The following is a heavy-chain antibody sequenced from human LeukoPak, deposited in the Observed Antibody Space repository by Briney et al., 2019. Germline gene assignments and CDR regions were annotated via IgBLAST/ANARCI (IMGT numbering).Heavy chain of an antibody. J-gene: IGHJ5*02. V-gene: IGHV3-21*01. CDR3: AREVATIPQYNWFDP. CDR2: ISSSSSYI. CDR1: GFTFSSYS. Sequence: GGSLRLSCAASGFTFSSYSMNWVRQAPGKGLEWVSSISSSSSYIYYADSVKGRFPISRDNAKNSLYLQMNSLRAEDTAVYYCAREVATIPQYNWFDPWGQGTLVTVSS. D-gene: IGHD5-12*01.